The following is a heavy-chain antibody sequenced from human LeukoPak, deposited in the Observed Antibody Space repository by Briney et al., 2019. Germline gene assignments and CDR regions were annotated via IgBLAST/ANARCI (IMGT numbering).Heavy chain of an antibody. V-gene: IGHV4-39*01. CDR2: IYYSGST. CDR1: GGSISSSSYY. Sequence: SETLSLTCTVSGGSISSSSYYWGWIRQPPGKGLEWIGSIYYSGSTYYNPSLKSRVTISVDTSKNRFSLKLSSVTAADTAVYYCARQSPFTVTTPYWGQGTLVTVSS. J-gene: IGHJ4*02. D-gene: IGHD4-11*01. CDR3: ARQSPFTVTTPY.